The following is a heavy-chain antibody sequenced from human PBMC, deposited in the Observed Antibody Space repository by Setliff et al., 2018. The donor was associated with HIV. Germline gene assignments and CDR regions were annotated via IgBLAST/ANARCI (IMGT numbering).Heavy chain of an antibody. Sequence: PGGSLRLSCAASGFVFSDHSLHWVRQAPGEGLEWLSYISATGTTVSYADSVRGRFTISRVKAKNTLYLQMNSLSADDTAIYYCARGRGYDHGYFDSWGQGTLVTVSS. J-gene: IGHJ4*02. V-gene: IGHV3-48*01. CDR2: ISATGTTV. D-gene: IGHD5-18*01. CDR1: GFVFSDHS. CDR3: ARGRGYDHGYFDS.